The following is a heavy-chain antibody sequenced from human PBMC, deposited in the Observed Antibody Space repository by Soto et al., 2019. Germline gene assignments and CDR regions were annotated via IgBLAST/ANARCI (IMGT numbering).Heavy chain of an antibody. V-gene: IGHV1-69*13. CDR2: IIPIFGTA. CDR1: GGTFSSYA. Sequence: SVKVSCKASGGTFSSYAISWVRQAPGQGLEWMGGIIPIFGTANYAQKFQGRVTITADESTSTAYMELSSLRSEDTAVYYCARVRLGYCSSTSCYGGEQYYYYGMDVWGQGTTVTVSS. CDR3: ARVRLGYCSSTSCYGGEQYYYYGMDV. J-gene: IGHJ6*02. D-gene: IGHD2-2*01.